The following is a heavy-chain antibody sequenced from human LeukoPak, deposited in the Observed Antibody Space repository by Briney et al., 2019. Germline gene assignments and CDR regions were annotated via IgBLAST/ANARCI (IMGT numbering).Heavy chain of an antibody. D-gene: IGHD3-10*01. Sequence: VASVKVSCKASGYTFTSYGISWVRQAPGQGLEWMGWISAYNGNTNYAQKLQGRVTMTTDTSTSAAYMELRSLRSDDTAVYYCARDGDYYGSGSYFYYFDYWGQGTLVTVSS. CDR1: GYTFTSYG. CDR3: ARDGDYYGSGSYFYYFDY. J-gene: IGHJ4*02. V-gene: IGHV1-18*01. CDR2: ISAYNGNT.